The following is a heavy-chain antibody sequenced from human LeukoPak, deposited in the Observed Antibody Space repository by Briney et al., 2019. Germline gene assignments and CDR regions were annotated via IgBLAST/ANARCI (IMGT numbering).Heavy chain of an antibody. CDR3: ARDPQWGATDYCDY. D-gene: IGHD1-26*01. CDR1: GFTFIIYA. V-gene: IGHV3-30-3*01. CDR2: ISYDGSNK. Sequence: GGSLRLSCADSGFTFIIYAMHWVRQAPGKGLEWVAVISYDGSNKYFAGSVQGRFTISSDNSKNTLYLQMDSLRTEDTAVYYCARDPQWGATDYCDYWGQGTLVTVSS. J-gene: IGHJ4*02.